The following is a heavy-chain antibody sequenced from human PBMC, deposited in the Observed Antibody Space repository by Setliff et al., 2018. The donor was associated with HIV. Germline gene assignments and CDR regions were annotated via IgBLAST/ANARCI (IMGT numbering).Heavy chain of an antibody. J-gene: IGHJ1*01. D-gene: IGHD6-6*01. CDR2: LNPSGGST. CDR1: GYSFTDHY. Sequence: ASVKVSCKASGYSFTDHYIHWVRQVPGQGLEWMGILNPSGGSTTYALKFQGRVTMTSDTSTSTVYMELSSLRSEDTAVYYCARDPAPSSSASYFQHWGQGTPVTVS. V-gene: IGHV1-46*01. CDR3: ARDPAPSSSASYFQH.